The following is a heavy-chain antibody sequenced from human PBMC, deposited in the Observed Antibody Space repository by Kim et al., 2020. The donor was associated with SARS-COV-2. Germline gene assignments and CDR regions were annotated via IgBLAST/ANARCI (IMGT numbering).Heavy chain of an antibody. Sequence: GESLKISCKGSGYSFTSYWISWVRQMPGKGLEWMGRIDPSDSYTNYSPSFQGHVTISADKSISTAYLQWSSLKVSDTAMYYCARPRPYCSSTSCYDYWGQGTLVTVSS. V-gene: IGHV5-10-1*01. CDR1: GYSFTSYW. CDR2: IDPSDSYT. D-gene: IGHD2-2*01. CDR3: ARPRPYCSSTSCYDY. J-gene: IGHJ4*02.